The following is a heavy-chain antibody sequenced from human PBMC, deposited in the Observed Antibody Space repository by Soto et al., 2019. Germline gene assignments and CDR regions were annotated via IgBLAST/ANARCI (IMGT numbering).Heavy chain of an antibody. CDR1: GDSMSKYY. CDR3: ARTVGAAYYFDF. V-gene: IGHV4-4*07. Sequence: SETLSLTCNVSGDSMSKYYWSWVRQPAGKGLEWIGRIWTSGSTNYNPPLKSRVTMSIDTSNKHFSLDLKSVTAADTAVYYCARTVGAAYYFDFWGQGVLVTVSS. J-gene: IGHJ4*02. D-gene: IGHD3-16*01. CDR2: IWTSGST.